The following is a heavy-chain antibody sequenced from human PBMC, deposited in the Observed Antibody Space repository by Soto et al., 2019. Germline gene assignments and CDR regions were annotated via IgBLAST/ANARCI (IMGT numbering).Heavy chain of an antibody. CDR3: ARPSIVNYYYYGMDV. D-gene: IGHD3-22*01. Sequence: GESLKISCKGSGYSFTSYWIRWVRQMPGKGLEWMGRIDPSDSYTNYSPSFQGHVTISADKSISTAYLQWSSLKASDTAMYYCARPSIVNYYYYGMDVWGQGTTVTVS. J-gene: IGHJ6*02. CDR2: IDPSDSYT. CDR1: GYSFTSYW. V-gene: IGHV5-10-1*01.